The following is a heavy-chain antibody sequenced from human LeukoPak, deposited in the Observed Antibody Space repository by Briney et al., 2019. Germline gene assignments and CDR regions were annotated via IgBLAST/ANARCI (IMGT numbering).Heavy chain of an antibody. D-gene: IGHD1-26*01. J-gene: IGHJ4*02. CDR3: AKMGATTYPRGGFDY. Sequence: GGSLGLSCAASGFTFSSHWMHWVRQAPGKGLVWISRINNDGGNAVYADSVNGRFTVSRDNAKNVLYLQMNSLRAEDTAVYYCAKMGATTYPRGGFDYWGQGTLVTVSS. CDR1: GFTFSSHW. V-gene: IGHV3-74*01. CDR2: INNDGGNA.